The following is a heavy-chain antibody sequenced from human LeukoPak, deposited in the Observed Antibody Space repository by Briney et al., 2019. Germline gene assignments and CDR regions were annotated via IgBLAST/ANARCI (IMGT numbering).Heavy chain of an antibody. Sequence: GGSLRRSCAASGFTFSSYAMSWVRQAPGKGLEWFSAISGSGGSTYYADSVKGRFTIARDNSKNTLYLQMNSLRAEDTAVYYCAGSLSGSYYFDYWGQGALVTVSS. J-gene: IGHJ4*02. CDR3: AGSLSGSYYFDY. CDR2: ISGSGGST. D-gene: IGHD1-26*01. V-gene: IGHV3-23*01. CDR1: GFTFSSYA.